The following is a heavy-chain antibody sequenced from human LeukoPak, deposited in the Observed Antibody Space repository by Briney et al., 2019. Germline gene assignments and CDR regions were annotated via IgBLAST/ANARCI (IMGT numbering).Heavy chain of an antibody. CDR2: ITSSGSYI. CDR1: GFTFSNAW. D-gene: IGHD5-12*01. Sequence: PGGSLRLSCAASGFTFSNAWMNWVRQAPGKGLEWVSSITSSGSYIYYRDSLKGRFTISRDNAKNSLYLQMNSLRDDDTAVYYCARGTDSGYDSTGSFDYWGQGALVTVSS. CDR3: ARGTDSGYDSTGSFDY. V-gene: IGHV3-21*01. J-gene: IGHJ4*02.